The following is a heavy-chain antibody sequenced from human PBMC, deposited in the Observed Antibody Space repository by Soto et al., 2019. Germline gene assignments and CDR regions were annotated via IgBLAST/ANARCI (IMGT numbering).Heavy chain of an antibody. J-gene: IGHJ6*02. CDR3: VRQAKLTTVNENVGYYYGLDV. CDR2: MSGSGSGT. CDR1: GFRFSTYD. D-gene: IGHD4-4*01. Sequence: GGSLRLSCAASGFRFSTYDMSWVRQAPGKGLEWVSVMSGSGSGTYYADSVKGRFTISRDNSKNTLYLQMNSLRAEDTAVYYCVRQAKLTTVNENVGYYYGLDVWGQGTTVTVSS. V-gene: IGHV3-23*01.